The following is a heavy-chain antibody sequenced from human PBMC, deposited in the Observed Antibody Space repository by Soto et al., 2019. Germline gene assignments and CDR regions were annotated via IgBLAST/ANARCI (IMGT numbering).Heavy chain of an antibody. CDR2: IYHSGST. CDR3: AREGSTVTTPDYYYYYGMDV. J-gene: IGHJ6*02. V-gene: IGHV4-4*02. CDR1: GGSISSSNW. Sequence: QVQLQESGPGLVKPSGTLSLTCAVSGGSISSSNWWSWVRQPPGKGLEWIGEIYHSGSTNYNPSLKSRVTISGDKAKNQFSLKLSSVTAADKAVYYCAREGSTVTTPDYYYYYGMDVWGQGTTVTVSS. D-gene: IGHD4-17*01.